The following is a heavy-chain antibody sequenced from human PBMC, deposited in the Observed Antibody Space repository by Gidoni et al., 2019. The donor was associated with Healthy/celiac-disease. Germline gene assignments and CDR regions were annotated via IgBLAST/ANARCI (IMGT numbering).Heavy chain of an antibody. J-gene: IGHJ6*02. Sequence: QVQLVQSGAEVKKPGASVKVSCKASGYTFTSYGISWVRQAPGQGLEWMGWISAYNGNTNYAQKLQGRVTMTTDTSTSTAYMELRSLRSDDTAVYYCARETDRITIFGVVPFYYYGMDVWGQGTTVTVSS. CDR1: GYTFTSYG. CDR2: ISAYNGNT. D-gene: IGHD3-3*01. V-gene: IGHV1-18*04. CDR3: ARETDRITIFGVVPFYYYGMDV.